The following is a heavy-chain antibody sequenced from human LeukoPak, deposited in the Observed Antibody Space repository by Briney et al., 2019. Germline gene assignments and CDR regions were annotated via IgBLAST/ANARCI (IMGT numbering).Heavy chain of an antibody. CDR3: ARIPVTPVPAFDI. J-gene: IGHJ3*02. D-gene: IGHD4-4*01. Sequence: YIYYSGSTNYNPSLKSRVTISVDTSKNQFSLKLSSVTAADTAVYYCARIPVTPVPAFDIWGQGTMVTVSS. CDR2: IYYSGST. V-gene: IGHV4-59*01.